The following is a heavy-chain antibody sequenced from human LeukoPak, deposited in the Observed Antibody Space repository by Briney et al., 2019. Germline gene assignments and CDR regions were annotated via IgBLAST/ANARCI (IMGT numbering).Heavy chain of an antibody. J-gene: IGHJ6*02. CDR1: GYTFTSYG. V-gene: IGHV1-18*01. CDR3: ARIADSSGYLYYYYYYGMDV. CDR2: ISAYNGNT. Sequence: ASVKVSCKASGYTFTSYGISWVRQAPGQGLEWMGWISAYNGNTNYAQKLQGRVTMTTDTSTSTAYMELRSLRSDGTAVYYCARIADSSGYLYYYYYYGMDVWGQGTTVTVSS. D-gene: IGHD3-22*01.